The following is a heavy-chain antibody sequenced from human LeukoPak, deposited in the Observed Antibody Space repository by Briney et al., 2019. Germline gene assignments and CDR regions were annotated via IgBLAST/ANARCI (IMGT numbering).Heavy chain of an antibody. J-gene: IGHJ4*02. Sequence: ASVRVSCKASGYTFTAYFIHWVRHTPGQGLEWVVWINPNTGDTSYAPEFQGRVTLTWDTSITTAYMELSSLRSDDTAVYYCARDLFLAATEREGDDYWGQGTLVTVSS. CDR1: GYTFTAYF. D-gene: IGHD6-13*01. V-gene: IGHV1-2*02. CDR2: INPNTGDT. CDR3: ARDLFLAATEREGDDY.